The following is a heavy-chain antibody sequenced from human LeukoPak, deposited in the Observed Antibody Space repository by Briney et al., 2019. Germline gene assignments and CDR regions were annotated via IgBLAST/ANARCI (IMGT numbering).Heavy chain of an antibody. CDR2: INPNSGGT. J-gene: IGHJ6*02. D-gene: IGHD5-18*01. CDR1: GYTFSDYY. CDR3: ARSQRGYSYGYYYYYGMDV. Sequence: ASVKVSCKASGYTFSDYYMHWVRQTPGQGLEWMGWINPNSGGTNYAQKFQGRVTMTRDTSISTAYMELSSLRSEDTAVYYCARSQRGYSYGYYYYYGMDVWGQGTTVTVSS. V-gene: IGHV1-2*02.